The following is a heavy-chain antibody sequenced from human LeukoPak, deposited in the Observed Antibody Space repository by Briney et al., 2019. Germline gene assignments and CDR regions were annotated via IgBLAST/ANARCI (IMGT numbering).Heavy chain of an antibody. CDR2: ISSTTNIR. V-gene: IGHV3-48*03. CDR3: TRDVGFRFDP. Sequence: PGGSLRLPCAASGFTFSSYEMNWVRQAPGKGLEWVSYISSTTNIRYYADSVKGRFTISRDNAKNSLYLQMHSLRAEDTALYYCTRDVGFRFDPWGQGTLVTVSS. D-gene: IGHD2-15*01. J-gene: IGHJ5*02. CDR1: GFTFSSYE.